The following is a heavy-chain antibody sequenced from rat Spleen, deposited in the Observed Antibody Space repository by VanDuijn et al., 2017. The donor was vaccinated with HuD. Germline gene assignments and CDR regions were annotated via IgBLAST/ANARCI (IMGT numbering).Heavy chain of an antibody. CDR3: ARQNWPYYFDY. V-gene: IGHV5-25*01. J-gene: IGHJ2*01. CDR1: GFTFSNYY. CDR2: ISNSGGSI. Sequence: EVQLVESGGGLVQPGRSMKLSCAASGFTFSNYYMAWIRQAPGKGLEWVASISNSGGSIYYPDSVKGRFTISRDNTKSTLYLQMDSLGSEDTATYYCARQNWPYYFDYWGQGVMVTVSS. D-gene: IGHD5-1*01.